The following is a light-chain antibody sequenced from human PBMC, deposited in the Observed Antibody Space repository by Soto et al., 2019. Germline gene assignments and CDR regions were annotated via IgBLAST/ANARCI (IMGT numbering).Light chain of an antibody. CDR2: GAS. V-gene: IGKV3-15*01. J-gene: IGKJ3*01. Sequence: EIVMTQSPATLSVSPGESATLSCRASHSVSRNLAWYQQKPGQPPRLLIYGASSRAAGIPARFSCSGSGTEFTLAVSSLQSEDFAVYYCQQSNYWPPLTFGPGTKVDIK. CDR1: HSVSRN. CDR3: QQSNYWPPLT.